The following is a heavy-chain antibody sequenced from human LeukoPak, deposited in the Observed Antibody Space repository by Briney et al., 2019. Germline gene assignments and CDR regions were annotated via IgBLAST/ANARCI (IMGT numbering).Heavy chain of an antibody. Sequence: PGGSLRLSRAASGFTFSSYAMSWVRQAPGKGLEWVSAISGGGGSTYYADSVRGRFTISRDKSKDTLYLQMNSLRAEDTAVYYCVKVMSSWRGGYYRMDVWGQGTTVTVSS. V-gene: IGHV3-23*01. CDR1: GFTFSSYA. D-gene: IGHD5-12*01. J-gene: IGHJ6*02. CDR3: VKVMSSWRGGYYRMDV. CDR2: ISGGGGST.